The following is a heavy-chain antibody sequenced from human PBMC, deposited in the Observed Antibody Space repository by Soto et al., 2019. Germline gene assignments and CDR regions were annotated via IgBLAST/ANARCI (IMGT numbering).Heavy chain of an antibody. D-gene: IGHD3-22*01. V-gene: IGHV1-2*02. Sequence: GAPVKVSCKASGYTFTGYFIHWVRQAPGQGLDWVGWINPNSGDTNYAQNFQGRVTLTRDTSISTAYMELSSRRSYDTAVYFCARVKPYYDSSRSLCYCGQGTLVTVSS. CDR2: INPNSGDT. CDR1: GYTFTGYF. J-gene: IGHJ4*02. CDR3: ARVKPYYDSSRSLCY.